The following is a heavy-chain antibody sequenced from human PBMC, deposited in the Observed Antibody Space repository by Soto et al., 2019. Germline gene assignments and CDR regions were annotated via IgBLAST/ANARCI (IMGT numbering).Heavy chain of an antibody. CDR2: IVPMYTTP. CDR1: GGTFGSYG. V-gene: IGHV1-69*06. CDR3: AREGFSGSYLAN. J-gene: IGHJ4*02. D-gene: IGHD1-26*01. Sequence: QVQLVQSGAEVKKPGSSVKVSCKASGGTFGSYGISWVRQAPGQGLEWMGTIVPMYTTPKYAQKFQGRVTIAADKSTDTVYMELSSLRSEDTAVYYCAREGFSGSYLANWGQGTLVTVSS.